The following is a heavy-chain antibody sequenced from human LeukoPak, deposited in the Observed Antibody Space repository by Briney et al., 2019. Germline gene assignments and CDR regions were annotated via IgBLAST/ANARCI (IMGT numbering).Heavy chain of an antibody. J-gene: IGHJ5*02. Sequence: GGSLRLSCAASGFTFSSSWMSWVRQAPGKGLEWAANIKQDGTEKYYVDSVNGRFTISRDNAKNTLYLQMNSLRAEDTAVYYCAKEILDPWGQGTLVTVSS. CDR2: IKQDGTEK. CDR1: GFTFSSSW. V-gene: IGHV3-7*01. CDR3: AKEILDP.